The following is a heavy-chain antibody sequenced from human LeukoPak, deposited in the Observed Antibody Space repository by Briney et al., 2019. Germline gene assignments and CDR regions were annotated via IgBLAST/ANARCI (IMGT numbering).Heavy chain of an antibody. CDR3: ARDAYSGFSYSYNMDY. J-gene: IGHJ4*02. CDR1: GYTVTGHY. Sequence: GAAVKVSCKASGYTVTGHYLHWVRQAPGQRLEWMGWINPNSGGTNYAQKFQGRVTMTRDTSINTAYMELSSLTSDDTAMYYCARDAYSGFSYSYNMDYWGQGTLVTVSS. D-gene: IGHD5-18*01. V-gene: IGHV1-2*02. CDR2: INPNSGGT.